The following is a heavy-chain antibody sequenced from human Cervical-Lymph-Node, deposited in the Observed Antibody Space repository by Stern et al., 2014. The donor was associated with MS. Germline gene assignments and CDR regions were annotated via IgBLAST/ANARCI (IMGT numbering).Heavy chain of an antibody. D-gene: IGHD5-24*01. V-gene: IGHV3-30-3*01. CDR1: GFTFTSFD. J-gene: IGHJ4*02. CDR2: ISNDGVTK. CDR3: ARNNYGDYSDY. Sequence: QVQLGQSGGGVVQPGRSLRLSCAASGFTFTSFDIHWVRQAPGKGLEWVAVISNDGVTKNYADAVKGRFTISRDNSKNTLYLQMNSLRGEDTAVYYCARNNYGDYSDYWGQGTLVTVSS.